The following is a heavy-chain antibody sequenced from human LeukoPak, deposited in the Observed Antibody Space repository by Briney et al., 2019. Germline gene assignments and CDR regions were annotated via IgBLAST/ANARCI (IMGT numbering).Heavy chain of an antibody. J-gene: IGHJ3*02. CDR1: GGSISSYY. D-gene: IGHD5-18*01. CDR3: ARVGGYSYGNDAFDI. Sequence: SETLSLTCTVSGGSISSYYWSWIRQPPGKGLEWIGYIYYSGSTNYNPSLKSRVTISVDTSKNQFSLKLSSVTAADTAVYYCARVGGYSYGNDAFDIWGQGTMVTVSS. CDR2: IYYSGST. V-gene: IGHV4-59*01.